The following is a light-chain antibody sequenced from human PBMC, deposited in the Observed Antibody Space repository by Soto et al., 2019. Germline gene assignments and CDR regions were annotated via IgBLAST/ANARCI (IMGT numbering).Light chain of an antibody. Sequence: EIVMTQSPLTLPVTPGEPASISCRSSQRLLYNNTYNYLDWYVQKPGQSPQLLIYFGSNRAPGVPDRFSGSGSGTDFTLAISSLQPEDSATYYCLQDINYPWTFGQGTKVDNK. V-gene: IGKV2-28*01. CDR1: QRLLYNNTYNY. CDR2: FGS. J-gene: IGKJ1*01. CDR3: LQDINYPWT.